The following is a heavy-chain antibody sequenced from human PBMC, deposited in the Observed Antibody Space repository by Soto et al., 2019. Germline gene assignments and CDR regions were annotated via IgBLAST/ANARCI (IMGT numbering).Heavy chain of an antibody. CDR1: GGSISSSSYY. Sequence: QLQLQESGPVLVKPSETLSLTCTVSGGSISSSSYYWGWIRQPPGKGLEWIGSIYYSGSTYYNPSLKSRVTISVDTSKNQFSLKLSSVTAADTAVYYCARHPPNWPGYYMDVWGKGTTVTVSS. J-gene: IGHJ6*03. V-gene: IGHV4-39*01. CDR3: ARHPPNWPGYYMDV. CDR2: IYYSGST.